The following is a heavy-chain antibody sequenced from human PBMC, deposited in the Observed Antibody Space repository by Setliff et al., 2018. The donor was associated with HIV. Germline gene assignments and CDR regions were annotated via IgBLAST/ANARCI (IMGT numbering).Heavy chain of an antibody. V-gene: IGHV4-59*11. CDR3: ARGNPLRWNAFAFDI. Sequence: SETLSLTCTVSGGSISSHYWSWIRQPPGKGLEWIGYMFYNGRSNYNPSLKSRATISVDASKNRFSLKLRSVTAADTAVYYCARGNPLRWNAFAFDIWGQGTMVTVSS. D-gene: IGHD3-16*01. CDR1: GGSISSHY. J-gene: IGHJ3*02. CDR2: MFYNGRS.